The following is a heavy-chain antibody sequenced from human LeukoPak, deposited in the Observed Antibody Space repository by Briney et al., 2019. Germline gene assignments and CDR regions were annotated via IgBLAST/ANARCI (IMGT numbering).Heavy chain of an antibody. Sequence: GGSLRLSCAASGFTFSSYAMHWVRQAPGKGLERVAVISYDGSNKYYADSAKGRFTISRDNSKNTLYLQMNSLRAEDTAVYYCARDGSGDYGDFLDAFDIWGQGTMVTVSS. CDR1: GFTFSSYA. D-gene: IGHD4-17*01. CDR2: ISYDGSNK. CDR3: ARDGSGDYGDFLDAFDI. J-gene: IGHJ3*02. V-gene: IGHV3-30-3*01.